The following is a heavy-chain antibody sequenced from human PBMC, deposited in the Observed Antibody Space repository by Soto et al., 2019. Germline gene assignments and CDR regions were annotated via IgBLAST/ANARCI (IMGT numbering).Heavy chain of an antibody. CDR2: IYYSGST. D-gene: IGHD2-2*01. J-gene: IGHJ5*02. V-gene: IGHV4-39*01. CDR3: ARQAGYCSSTSCYQVWFDP. Sequence: PSETLSLTCTVSGGSISSSSYYWGWIRQPPGKGLEWIGSIYYSGSTYYNPSLKSRVTISVDTSKNQFSLKLSSVTAADTAVYYCARQAGYCSSTSCYQVWFDPWGQGTLVTAPQ. CDR1: GGSISSSSYY.